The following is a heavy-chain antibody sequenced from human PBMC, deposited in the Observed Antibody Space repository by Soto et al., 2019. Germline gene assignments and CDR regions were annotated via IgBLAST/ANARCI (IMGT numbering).Heavy chain of an antibody. CDR1: GFTFDNAW. J-gene: IGHJ4*02. V-gene: IGHV3-15*01. D-gene: IGHD2-8*01. CDR2: IKSKTDGGTA. Sequence: EVQLVESGGGLVKPGGSLRLSCAASGFTFDNAWMSGVRQAPGKGLEWVGRIKSKTDGGTADYAAPVKGRFTISRDDSKHTLFLQMNSLKTEDTAVYYCTTDRGHMYDFDYWGQGTRVPVAS. CDR3: TTDRGHMYDFDY.